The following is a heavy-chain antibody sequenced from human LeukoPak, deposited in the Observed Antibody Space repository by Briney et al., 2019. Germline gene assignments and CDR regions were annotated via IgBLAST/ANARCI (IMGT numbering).Heavy chain of an antibody. J-gene: IGHJ6*03. V-gene: IGHV4-34*01. CDR2: INHSGST. D-gene: IGHD6-6*01. CDR1: GGSFSGYY. Sequence: SETLSLTCAVYGGSFSGYYWSWIRQPSGKGLEWIGEINHSGSTNYNPSLKSRVTISVDTSKNQFSLKLSSVTAADTAVYYCARDLEYSSSYRFYYMDVWGKGTTVTVSS. CDR3: ARDLEYSSSYRFYYMDV.